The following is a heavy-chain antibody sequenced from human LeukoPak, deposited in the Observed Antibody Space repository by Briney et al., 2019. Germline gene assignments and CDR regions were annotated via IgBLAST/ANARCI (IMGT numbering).Heavy chain of an antibody. Sequence: PSLTLSLTCTVSGGSISSGGYYWSWIRQHPGKGLEWIGYIYYSGSTYYNPSLKSRVTISVDTSKNQFSLKLSSVTAADTAVYYCARWGLPKPSYYYYGMDVWGQGTTVTVSS. V-gene: IGHV4-31*03. CDR1: GGSISSGGYY. CDR2: IYYSGST. D-gene: IGHD3-16*01. CDR3: ARWGLPKPSYYYYGMDV. J-gene: IGHJ6*02.